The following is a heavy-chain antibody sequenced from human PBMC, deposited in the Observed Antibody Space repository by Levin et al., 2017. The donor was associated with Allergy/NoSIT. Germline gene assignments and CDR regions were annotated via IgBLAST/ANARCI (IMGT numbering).Heavy chain of an antibody. J-gene: IGHJ6*03. Sequence: GGSLRLSCQGSGSSFTSYWIGWVRQMPGNGLEWMGIIYPGDSDTRYSPSFQGQVTISADKSIRTAYLQWSSLKASDTAIYYCARRGTRDYYYYMDVWGKGTTVTVSS. CDR1: GSSFTSYW. CDR2: IYPGDSDT. V-gene: IGHV5-51*01. CDR3: ARRGTRDYYYYMDV. D-gene: IGHD1-1*01.